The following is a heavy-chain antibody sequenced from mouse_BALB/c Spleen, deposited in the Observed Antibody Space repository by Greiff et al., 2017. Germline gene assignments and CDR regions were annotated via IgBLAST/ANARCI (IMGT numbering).Heavy chain of an antibody. V-gene: IGHV2-6-7*01. D-gene: IGHD2-1*01. CDR3: ARDKRDGNYLYWYFDV. J-gene: IGHJ1*01. CDR2: IWGDGST. CDR1: GFSLTGYG. Sequence: QVQLKESGPGLVAPSQSLSITCTVSGFSLTGYGVNWVRQPPGKGLEWLGMIWGDGSTDYNSALKSRLSISKDNSKSQVFLKMNSLQTDDTARYYCARDKRDGNYLYWYFDVWGAGTTVTVSS.